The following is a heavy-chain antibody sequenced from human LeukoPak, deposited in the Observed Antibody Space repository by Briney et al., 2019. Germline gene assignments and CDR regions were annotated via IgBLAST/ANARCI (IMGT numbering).Heavy chain of an antibody. V-gene: IGHV4-59*12. CDR3: ARAGGNILTLNWFDP. CDR1: GGSISIYY. J-gene: IGHJ5*02. Sequence: PSETLSLTCSVSGGSISIYYWTWIRQIPGKGLEWIGYIYYTGTTNYNPLFESRVTISVDTSKNQFSLKLSSVTAADTAVYYCARAGGNILTLNWFDPWGQGTLVTVSS. D-gene: IGHD3-9*01. CDR2: IYYTGTT.